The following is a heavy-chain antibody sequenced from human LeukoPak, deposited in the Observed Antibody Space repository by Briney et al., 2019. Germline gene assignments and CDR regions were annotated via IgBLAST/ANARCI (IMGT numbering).Heavy chain of an antibody. Sequence: AGSLRLSCAASGFDFSNYWMYWVRLAPGKGLEWVANIKQDGSEKYYVDSVRGRFTISRDNAKNSLSLQMNSLRVEDTAVFYCARDQYDTWSRRGNFDSWGQGTLVIVSS. D-gene: IGHD3-3*01. CDR2: IKQDGSEK. CDR1: GFDFSNYW. V-gene: IGHV3-7*03. CDR3: ARDQYDTWSRRGNFDS. J-gene: IGHJ4*02.